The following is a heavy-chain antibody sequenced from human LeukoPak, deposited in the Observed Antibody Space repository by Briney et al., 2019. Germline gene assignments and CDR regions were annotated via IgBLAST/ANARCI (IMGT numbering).Heavy chain of an antibody. CDR2: ISYDGSNK. D-gene: IGHD6-19*01. CDR1: GFTFSRYA. CDR3: AKDGWDY. V-gene: IGHV3-30-3*01. J-gene: IGHJ4*02. Sequence: PGGSLRLSCAASGFTFSRYAMHGLREATRKGLEWVAVISYDGSNKYYADSVKGRFTISRDNSKNTLYLQMNSLRAEDTAVYYCAKDGWDYWGQGTLVTVSS.